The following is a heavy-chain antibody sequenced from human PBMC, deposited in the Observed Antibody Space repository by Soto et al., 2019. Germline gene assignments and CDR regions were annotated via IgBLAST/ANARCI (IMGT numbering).Heavy chain of an antibody. V-gene: IGHV3-23*01. CDR2: ISDSGISI. Sequence: EEQLLESGGGLIQPGGSLRLSCAASGFAFYNYAMAWVRQAPGKGLEWVSGISDSGISIYYTDSVKGRFTISRDNSKNTLFLQMDSLKTEDTAVYYCVRATYFSDSSGYTRCLDYWGQGTLVTVSS. CDR1: GFAFYNYA. D-gene: IGHD3-22*01. J-gene: IGHJ4*02. CDR3: VRATYFSDSSGYTRCLDY.